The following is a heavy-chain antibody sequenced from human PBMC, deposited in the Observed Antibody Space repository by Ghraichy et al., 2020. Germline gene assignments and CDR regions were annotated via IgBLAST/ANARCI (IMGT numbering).Heavy chain of an antibody. CDR3: ARDRTLAYCGGDCYLGPLDY. CDR2: ISSSSSTI. J-gene: IGHJ4*02. CDR1: GFTFSSYS. D-gene: IGHD2-21*02. Sequence: GGSLRLSCAASGFTFSSYSMNWVRQAPGKGLEWVSYISSSSSTIYYADSVKGRFTISRDNAKNSLYLQMNSLRDEDTAVYYCARDRTLAYCGGDCYLGPLDYWGQGTLVTVSS. V-gene: IGHV3-48*02.